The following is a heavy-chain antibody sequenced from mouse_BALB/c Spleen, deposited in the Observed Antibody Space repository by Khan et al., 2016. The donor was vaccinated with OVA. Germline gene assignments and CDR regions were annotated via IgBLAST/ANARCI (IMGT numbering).Heavy chain of an antibody. CDR2: VSRGGSFT. Sequence: EVELVESGGDLVKPGGSLKLSCAASGFTFNNYAMSWVRQTPEKRLEWVATVSRGGSFTYYPDSVKGRFTISRDNAKNTLYLQMSRLRSADAAMYYCARQGGIYDGPFDYWGQGTTLTVAS. CDR1: GFTFNNYA. CDR3: ARQGGIYDGPFDY. V-gene: IGHV5-9-3*01. D-gene: IGHD2-3*01. J-gene: IGHJ2*01.